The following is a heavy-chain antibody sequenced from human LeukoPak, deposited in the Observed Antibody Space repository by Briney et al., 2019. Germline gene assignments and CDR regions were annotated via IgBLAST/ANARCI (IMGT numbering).Heavy chain of an antibody. CDR3: AREGY. J-gene: IGHJ4*02. Sequence: FXXSXYSXXWVRQAPGKGLEWVSSISSSSSYIYYADSVKGRFTISRDNAKNSLYLQMNSLRAEDTAVYYCAREGYWGQGTLVTVSS. CDR1: FXXSXYS. CDR2: ISSSSSYI. V-gene: IGHV3-21*01.